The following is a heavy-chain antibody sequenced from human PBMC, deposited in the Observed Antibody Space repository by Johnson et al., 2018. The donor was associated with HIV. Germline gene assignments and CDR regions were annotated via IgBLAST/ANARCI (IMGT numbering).Heavy chain of an antibody. J-gene: IGHJ3*02. CDR1: GFSVSNNY. CDR2: IYTGGST. D-gene: IGHD3-16*01. Sequence: VQLVESGGGVVQPGRSLSLSCGASGFSVSNNYMNWVRQAPGKGLEWVSVIYTGGSTYYADSVRGRFTISRDNSKNTLYLQMNSLRPEDTAVYYCARGVVGVLSNALDIWGQGTMVSVSS. CDR3: ARGVVGVLSNALDI. V-gene: IGHV3-66*01.